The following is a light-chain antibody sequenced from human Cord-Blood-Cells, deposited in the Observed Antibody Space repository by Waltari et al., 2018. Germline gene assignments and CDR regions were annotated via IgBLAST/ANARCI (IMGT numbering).Light chain of an antibody. V-gene: IGLV2-23*01. CDR3: CSYAGSSTWV. Sequence: QSALTQPASVSGSPGQSITISCTGTSSDVGSYNLVSWYQQHPGKAPKLLIYEGSKRPSGCDIRFSGSKSGNTASLTISGLQAEDEADYYCCSYAGSSTWVFGGGTKLTVL. CDR2: EGS. J-gene: IGLJ3*02. CDR1: SSDVGSYNL.